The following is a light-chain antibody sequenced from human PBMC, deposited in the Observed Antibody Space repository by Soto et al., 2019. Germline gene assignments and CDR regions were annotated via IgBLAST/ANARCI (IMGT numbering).Light chain of an antibody. CDR3: QHRHN. Sequence: DIVLTQSPATLPLSPGERATLSCRASQSVSRDFAWYQQKPGQAPRLLIYDASNRATGIPARFSGSGSGTDFTLTINSLHPEDFAVYYCQHRHNFGPGTKVDFK. CDR1: QSVSRD. CDR2: DAS. V-gene: IGKV3-11*01. J-gene: IGKJ3*01.